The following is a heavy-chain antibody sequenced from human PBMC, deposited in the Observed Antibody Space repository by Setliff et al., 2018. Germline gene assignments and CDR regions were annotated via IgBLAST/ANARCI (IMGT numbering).Heavy chain of an antibody. CDR3: ARVTNWGLDLRFDP. Sequence: TLSLTCTVSGASISSGDSYWSWIRQPPGKGLEWIGYIYYSGSTNYNPSLKSRVTMSVATFENHFSLKLNSLTAADTAVYYCARVTNWGLDLRFDPWGQGILVTVSS. CDR2: IYYSGST. CDR1: GASISSGDSY. V-gene: IGHV4-61*03. D-gene: IGHD7-27*01. J-gene: IGHJ5*02.